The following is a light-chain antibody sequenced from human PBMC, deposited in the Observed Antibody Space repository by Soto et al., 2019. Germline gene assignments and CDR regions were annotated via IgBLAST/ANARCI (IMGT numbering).Light chain of an antibody. V-gene: IGKV3-20*01. Sequence: EIVLTQSPGTLSLSPGERATLSCRASQSVSNNDLAFYQQKPGQAPRLLIYGASSRATGVPDRIFGGGSGTDFTPTISRLEDEDFAVYYCRQYGSSPSWTFGQGTKVDI. J-gene: IGKJ1*01. CDR2: GAS. CDR3: RQYGSSPSWT. CDR1: QSVSNND.